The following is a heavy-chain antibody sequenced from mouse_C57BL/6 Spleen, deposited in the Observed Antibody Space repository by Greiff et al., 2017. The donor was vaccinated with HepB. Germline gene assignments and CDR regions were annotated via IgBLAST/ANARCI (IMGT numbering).Heavy chain of an antibody. J-gene: IGHJ4*01. CDR2: ISDGGSYT. D-gene: IGHD2-4*01. V-gene: IGHV5-4*01. CDR1: GFTFSSYA. Sequence: VQLKESGGGLVKPGGSLKLSCAASGFTFSSYAMSWVRQTPEKRLEWVATISDGGSYTYYPDNVKGRFTISRDNAKNNLYLQMSHLKSEDTAMYYCARDKYYDYEGYYAMDYWGQGTSVTVSS. CDR3: ARDKYYDYEGYYAMDY.